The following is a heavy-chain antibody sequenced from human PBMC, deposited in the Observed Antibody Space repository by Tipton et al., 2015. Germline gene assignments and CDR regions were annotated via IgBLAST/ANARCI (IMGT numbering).Heavy chain of an antibody. D-gene: IGHD3-22*01. CDR3: AREVWYYDSSGYDY. V-gene: IGHV4-39*07. CDR1: GGSISSSTYS. CDR2: IYSSGST. Sequence: TLSLTCTVSGGSISSSTYSWGWIRQPPGKGLEWIGSIYSSGSTYYNPSLKSRVTISVDTSKNQFSLHLSSVTAADTAVYYCAREVWYYDSSGYDYWGQGTLVTVSS. J-gene: IGHJ4*02.